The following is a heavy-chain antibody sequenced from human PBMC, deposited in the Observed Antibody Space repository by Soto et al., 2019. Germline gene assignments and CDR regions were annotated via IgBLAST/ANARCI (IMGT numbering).Heavy chain of an antibody. J-gene: IGHJ4*02. CDR1: GYTFTSYG. D-gene: IGHD6-6*01. CDR3: ARDGVYSSSSVPSPADDY. Sequence: QVQLVQSGAEVKKPGASVKVSCKASGYTFTSYGISWVRQAPGQGLEWMGWISAYNGNTNYAQKLQGRVTMTTDTSTSTAYMELRSLGSDDTAVYYCARDGVYSSSSVPSPADDYWGQGTLVTVSS. CDR2: ISAYNGNT. V-gene: IGHV1-18*01.